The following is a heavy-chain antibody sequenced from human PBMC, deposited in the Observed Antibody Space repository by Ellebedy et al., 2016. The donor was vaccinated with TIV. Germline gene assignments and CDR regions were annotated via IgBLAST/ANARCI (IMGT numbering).Heavy chain of an antibody. Sequence: MPSETLSLTCTVSGGSISSSSHYWAWIRQPPGKGLEWIGSIYYSGSTYYTPSLKSRVTISVDTPKKQFSLRLTSVTAADTAVYYCSRARGQYLYGSVSYFTNWGQGKMVTVSS. CDR3: SRARGQYLYGSVSYFTN. CDR1: GGSISSSSHY. D-gene: IGHD3-10*01. CDR2: IYYSGST. J-gene: IGHJ4*02. V-gene: IGHV4-39*01.